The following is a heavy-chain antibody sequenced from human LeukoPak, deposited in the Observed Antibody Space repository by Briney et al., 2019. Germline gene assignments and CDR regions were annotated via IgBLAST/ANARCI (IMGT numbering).Heavy chain of an antibody. CDR3: ASLKNYYDSSGYLVTDAFDI. Sequence: ASVMVSCKASGGTFSSYAISWVRQAPGQGLEWMGWISGYNGNTNYAQKLQGRVTMTTDTSTSTAYMELRSLKSDDTAVYYCASLKNYYDSSGYLVTDAFDIWGQGTMVTVSS. CDR1: GGTFSSYA. V-gene: IGHV1-18*01. D-gene: IGHD3-22*01. J-gene: IGHJ3*02. CDR2: ISGYNGNT.